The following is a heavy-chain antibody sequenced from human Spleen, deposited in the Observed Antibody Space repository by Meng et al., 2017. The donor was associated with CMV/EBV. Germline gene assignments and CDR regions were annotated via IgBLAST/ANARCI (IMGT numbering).Heavy chain of an antibody. CDR1: GYSFTGNS. Sequence: SCKAYGYSFTGNSSSRVRRQPAGKGEWMGGINTGNGNTKYYPKFQSRVTITRDTSASTAYMKLSSVRSEDTAVYYCAGDIAQLGWFDPWGQGTLVTVSS. V-gene: IGHV1-3*04. CDR3: AGDIAQLGWFDP. CDR2: INTGNGNT. J-gene: IGHJ5*02. D-gene: IGHD2-15*01.